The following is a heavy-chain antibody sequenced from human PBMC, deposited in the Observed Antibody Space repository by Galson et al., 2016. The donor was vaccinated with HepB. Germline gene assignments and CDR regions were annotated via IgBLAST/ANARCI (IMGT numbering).Heavy chain of an antibody. J-gene: IGHJ5*02. CDR1: GYNFSSDW. D-gene: IGHD1-26*01. V-gene: IGHV5-51*01. Sequence: QSGAEVKKPGESLKISCKASGYNFSSDWIGWVRQMSGKGLEWVGIIYPGDSYTTYSPSFQGQVTISADKSISTAYLQWRSLKASNTAVYYCARRQVMVGSRDGFDPWGQGTLVTVAS. CDR3: ARRQVMVGSRDGFDP. CDR2: IYPGDSYT.